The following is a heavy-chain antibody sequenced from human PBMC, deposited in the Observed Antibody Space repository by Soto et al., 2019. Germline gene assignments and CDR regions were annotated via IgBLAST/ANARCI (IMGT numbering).Heavy chain of an antibody. CDR3: ARGDPLLWFGEMVYYGMDV. D-gene: IGHD3-10*01. J-gene: IGHJ6*02. V-gene: IGHV4-59*01. Sequence: QVQLQESGPGLVKPSETLSLTCTVSGGSISSYYWSWIRQPPGKGLEWIGYIYYSGSTNYNPSLKSRVTISVDTSKNQFPLKLSSVTAADTAVYYCARGDPLLWFGEMVYYGMDVWGQGTTVTVSS. CDR1: GGSISSYY. CDR2: IYYSGST.